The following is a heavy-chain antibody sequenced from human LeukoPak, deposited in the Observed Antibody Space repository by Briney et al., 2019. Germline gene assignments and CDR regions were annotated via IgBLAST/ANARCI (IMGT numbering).Heavy chain of an antibody. V-gene: IGHV1-69*13. CDR2: IIPIFGTA. CDR1: GYTFTSYA. CDR3: AREGWGYDSSGYYLD. J-gene: IGHJ4*02. Sequence: SVKVSCKASGYTFTSYAISWVRQAPGQGLEWMGGIIPIFGTANYAQKFQGRVTITADESTSTAYMELSSLRSEDTAVYYCAREGWGYDSSGYYLDWGQGTLVTVSS. D-gene: IGHD3-22*01.